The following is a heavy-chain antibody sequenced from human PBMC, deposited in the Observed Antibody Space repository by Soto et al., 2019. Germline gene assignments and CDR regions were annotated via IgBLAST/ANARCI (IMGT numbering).Heavy chain of an antibody. D-gene: IGHD3-9*01. CDR3: PYFDWLPY. CDR1: GGSISSSTFY. J-gene: IGHJ4*02. CDR2: VYYDGTT. V-gene: IGHV4-39*01. Sequence: PSETLSLTCTVSGGSISSSTFYWGWIRQPPGKGLEGIGSVYYDGTTYYNPSLRSRVTISVDTSKNQFSLKMSSVTAADTAAYYCPYFDWLPYWGQGTLVTLSS.